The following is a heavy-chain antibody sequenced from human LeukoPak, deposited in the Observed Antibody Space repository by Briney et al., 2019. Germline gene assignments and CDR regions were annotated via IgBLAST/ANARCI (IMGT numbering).Heavy chain of an antibody. CDR1: GYTFTSYY. CDR3: ASGSNYYGSGSTLDY. D-gene: IGHD3-10*01. Sequence: ASVKVSCKASGYTFTSYYMHWVRQAPGQGLEWVGIINPSGGSTSYAQKFQGRVTMTRDTSTSTVYMELSSLRSEDTAVYYCASGSNYYGSGSTLDYWGQGTLVTVSS. V-gene: IGHV1-46*03. CDR2: INPSGGST. J-gene: IGHJ4*02.